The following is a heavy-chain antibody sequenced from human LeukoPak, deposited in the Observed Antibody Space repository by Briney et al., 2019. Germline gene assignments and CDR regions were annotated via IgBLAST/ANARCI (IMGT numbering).Heavy chain of an antibody. V-gene: IGHV5-51*01. Sequence: GDSLKISCKGSGFTLTSYWIGWVRQMPGKGQEWMGIIYPDDSDTRYSPSFQGQVTISADKSSNTAYLQWSSLKASDTAMYYCARLDGYTNGPHHYDFDSLGQGTLVTVSS. CDR3: ARLDGYTNGPHHYDFDS. CDR2: IYPDDSDT. CDR1: GFTLTSYW. J-gene: IGHJ4*02. D-gene: IGHD5-18*01.